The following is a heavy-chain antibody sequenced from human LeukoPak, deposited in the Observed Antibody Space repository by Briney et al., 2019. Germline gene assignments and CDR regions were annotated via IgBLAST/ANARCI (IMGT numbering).Heavy chain of an antibody. CDR2: IYHAGIT. D-gene: IGHD6-19*01. CDR1: GDSISSADYS. V-gene: IGHV4-30-2*01. CDR3: ARGGNGWYPAAFDI. Sequence: PSETLSLTCAVSGDSISSADYSWSWIRQPPGKGLEWIGYIYHAGITYYNPSLKSRVTISVDSSKNQFSLNLSSVTAADTAVYYCARGGNGWYPAAFDIWGQGTMVTVSS. J-gene: IGHJ3*02.